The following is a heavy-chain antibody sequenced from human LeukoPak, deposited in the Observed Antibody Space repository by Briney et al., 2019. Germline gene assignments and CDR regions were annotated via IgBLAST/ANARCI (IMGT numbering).Heavy chain of an antibody. CDR3: ASGHYDTSGTYYYYMDV. D-gene: IGHD3-22*01. V-gene: IGHV3-48*01. Sequence: GGSLRLSCAASQFTFNTCSMNWVRQAPGKGLEWVSYISSRSTIYYADSVKGRFTISRDNAKNSLYLQMNSLRADDTAVYYCASGHYDTSGTYYYYMDVWGKGTTVTVSS. J-gene: IGHJ6*03. CDR1: QFTFNTCS. CDR2: ISSRSTI.